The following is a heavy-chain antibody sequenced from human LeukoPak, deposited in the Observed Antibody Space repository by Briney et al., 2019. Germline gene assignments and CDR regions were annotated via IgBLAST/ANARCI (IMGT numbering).Heavy chain of an antibody. CDR1: GYSISSDYY. J-gene: IGHJ5*02. CDR2: IYHSGST. D-gene: IGHD3-10*01. CDR3: ARVGGSGSYYSVLDWFDP. Sequence: SETLSLTCAVSGYSISSDYYWGWIRQPPGKGLEWIGSIYHSGSTYYNPSLKSRVTISVDTSKNQFSLKLSSVTAADTAVYYCARVGGSGSYYSVLDWFDPWGQGTLVTVSS. V-gene: IGHV4-38-2*01.